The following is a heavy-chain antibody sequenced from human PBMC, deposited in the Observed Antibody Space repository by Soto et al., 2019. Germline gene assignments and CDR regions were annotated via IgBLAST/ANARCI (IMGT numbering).Heavy chain of an antibody. Sequence: TCITFAMNRFRKKKGKGLEWVSTISGSGGSTYYADSVKGRFTISRDNSKNTLYLQTNSLRAEDTALYYCAKDLGSSGSYHGIYFDSWGQGTLVTVSS. CDR2: ISGSGGST. V-gene: IGHV3-23*01. CDR1: TCITFA. J-gene: IGHJ4*02. CDR3: AKDLGSSGSYHGIYFDS. D-gene: IGHD1-26*01.